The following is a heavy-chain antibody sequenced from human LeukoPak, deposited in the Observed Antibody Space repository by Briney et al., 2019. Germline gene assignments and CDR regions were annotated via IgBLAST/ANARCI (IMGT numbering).Heavy chain of an antibody. V-gene: IGHV4-30-2*06. CDR1: GGAIASGGYS. Sequence: PSETLSLSCTVSGGAIASGGYSWNWIRQSPGKGLEWIGCIYDRGPAYYNPSLKSRFTISVDRPKNQFFLNVTSLTAADTAVYYCARSRQASGLLSSWGQGTPVVVSS. CDR2: IYDRGPA. J-gene: IGHJ5*02. CDR3: ARSRQASGLLSS. D-gene: IGHD3-10*01.